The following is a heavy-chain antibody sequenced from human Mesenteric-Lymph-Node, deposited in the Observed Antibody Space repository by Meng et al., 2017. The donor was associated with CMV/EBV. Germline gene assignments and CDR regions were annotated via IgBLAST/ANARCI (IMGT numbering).Heavy chain of an antibody. Sequence: GGSLRLSCAASGFTFSSYAMSWVRQAPGKGLEWVSLLYNGDIRTYYADAVKGRFTISRDDSKNTLFLQMNSLRAEDTAVYFCARGADSSGYFFPYYFDYWGQGTLVTVSS. CDR3: ARGADSSGYFFPYYFDY. CDR1: GFTFSSYA. CDR2: LYNGDIRT. J-gene: IGHJ4*02. D-gene: IGHD3-22*01. V-gene: IGHV3-23*03.